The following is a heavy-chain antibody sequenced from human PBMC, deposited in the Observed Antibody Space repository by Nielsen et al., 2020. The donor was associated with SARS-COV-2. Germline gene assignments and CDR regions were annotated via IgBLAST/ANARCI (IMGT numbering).Heavy chain of an antibody. D-gene: IGHD4-17*01. CDR1: GGSISGYY. V-gene: IGHV4-34*01. J-gene: IGHJ6*02. Sequence: SETLSLTCTVSGGSISGYYWSWIRQPPGKGLEWIGEINHSGSTNYNPSLKSRVTISVDTSKNQFSLKLSSVTAADTAVYYCARVTTVTTSYYYYGMDVWGQGTTVTVSS. CDR3: ARVTTVTTSYYYYGMDV. CDR2: INHSGST.